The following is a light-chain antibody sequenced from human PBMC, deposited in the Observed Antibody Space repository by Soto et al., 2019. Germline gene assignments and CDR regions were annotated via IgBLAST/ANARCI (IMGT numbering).Light chain of an antibody. J-gene: IGKJ1*01. CDR2: GAS. CDR3: QQYSSSPRT. CDR1: QSVSSNQ. Sequence: EIVLTQSPGTLSLSPGERAILSCRASQSVSSNQVAWYQQKPGRAPRLLIYGASCRATGIPDRFSGSGSGTDFTLTISRLEPEDFAVYSCQQYSSSPRTFGQGTKVDIK. V-gene: IGKV3-20*01.